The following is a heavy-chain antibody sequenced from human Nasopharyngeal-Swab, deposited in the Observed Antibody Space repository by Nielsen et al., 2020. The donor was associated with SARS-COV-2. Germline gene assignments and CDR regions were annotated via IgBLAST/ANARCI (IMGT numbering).Heavy chain of an antibody. V-gene: IGHV4-28*01. D-gene: IGHD6-13*01. J-gene: IGHJ4*02. Sequence: WIRQPPGKGLEWIGYIYYSGSTYYNPSLKSRVTISVDTSKNQFSLKLSSVTAADTAGYYCARKVGPWGYSTSWGQGTLVTVSS. CDR2: IYYSGST. CDR3: ARKVGPWGYSTS.